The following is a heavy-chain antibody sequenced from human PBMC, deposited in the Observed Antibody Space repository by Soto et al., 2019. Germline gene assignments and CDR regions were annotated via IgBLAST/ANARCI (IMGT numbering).Heavy chain of an antibody. J-gene: IGHJ4*02. V-gene: IGHV4-39*01. D-gene: IGHD4-17*01. CDR3: ARQSPYGDYGY. Sequence: ETLSLTCTVSGGSISISSYYWGWIRQPPGKGLEWIGSIYYSGSTYYNPSLKSRVTISVDTSKNQFSLKLSSVTAADTAVYYCARQSPYGDYGYWGQGTLVTVS. CDR1: GGSISISSYY. CDR2: IYYSGST.